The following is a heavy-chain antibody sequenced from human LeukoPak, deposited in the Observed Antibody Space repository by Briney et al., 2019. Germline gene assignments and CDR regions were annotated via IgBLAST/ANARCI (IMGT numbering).Heavy chain of an antibody. Sequence: PGGSLRLSCAASGFTFSSYAMHWVRQAPGKGLEYVSAISSNGGSTYYANSVKGRFTISRDNSKNTLYLQMGSLRAEDMAVYYCARLGGRGYWGQGTLVTVSS. CDR1: GFTFSSYA. CDR2: ISSNGGST. V-gene: IGHV3-64*01. J-gene: IGHJ4*02. D-gene: IGHD2-15*01. CDR3: ARLGGRGY.